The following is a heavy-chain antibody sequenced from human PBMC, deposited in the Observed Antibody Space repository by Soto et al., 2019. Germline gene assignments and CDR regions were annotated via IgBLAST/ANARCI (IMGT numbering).Heavy chain of an antibody. J-gene: IGHJ6*03. D-gene: IGHD3-10*01. CDR1: GGSFSGYY. CDR2: INHSGST. Sequence: SETLSLTCAVYGGSFSGYYWSWIRQPPGKGLEWIGEINHSGSTNYNPSLKSRVTISVDTSKNQFSLKLSSVTAADTAVYYCARGFLRPKWFGELYYYYYMDVWGKGTTVTVSS. CDR3: ARGFLRPKWFGELYYYYYMDV. V-gene: IGHV4-34*01.